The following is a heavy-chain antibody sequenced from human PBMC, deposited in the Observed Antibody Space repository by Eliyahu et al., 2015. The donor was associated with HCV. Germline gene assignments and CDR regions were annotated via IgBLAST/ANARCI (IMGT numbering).Heavy chain of an antibody. CDR2: IYPGDSDT. CDR3: ARLYYGSGTYYGYFDY. J-gene: IGHJ4*02. CDR1: SFNTYW. D-gene: IGHD3-10*01. V-gene: IGHV5-51*01. Sequence: SFNTYWIGWVRQMPGRGLEWMGIIYPGDSDTRYSPSFQGQVTISADKSISTAYLQWSSLKASDTAMYYCARLYYGSGTYYGYFDYWGQGTLVTVSS.